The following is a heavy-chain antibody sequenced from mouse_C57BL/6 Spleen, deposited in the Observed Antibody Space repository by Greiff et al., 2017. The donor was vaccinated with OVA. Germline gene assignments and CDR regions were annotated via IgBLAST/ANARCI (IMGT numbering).Heavy chain of an antibody. CDR2: INPYNGGT. J-gene: IGHJ3*01. Sequence: DVQLQESGPVLVKPGASVKMSCKASGYTFTDYYMNWVKQSHGKSLEWIGVINPYNGGTSYNQKFKGKATLTVDKSSSTAYMELNSLTSEDSAVYYCALTTVVATPFAYWGQGTLVTVSA. CDR1: GYTFTDYY. CDR3: ALTTVVATPFAY. D-gene: IGHD1-1*01. V-gene: IGHV1-19*01.